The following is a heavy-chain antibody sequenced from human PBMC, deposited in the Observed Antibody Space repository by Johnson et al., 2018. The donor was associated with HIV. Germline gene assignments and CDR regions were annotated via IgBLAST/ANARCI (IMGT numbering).Heavy chain of an antibody. CDR1: GFIFSDYY. CDR3: ARVWVVEVARGAFDI. V-gene: IGHV3-11*04. Sequence: QVPLVESLGGLVKPAGSLRLSCVASGFIFSDYYMSWIRQAPGKGLEWVSYISFSDSTIYSADSVQGRFTISRDNAKNSMYLQMNSLRGEDTAVYYCARVWVVEVARGAFDIWGQGTMVTVSS. J-gene: IGHJ3*02. D-gene: IGHD2-15*01. CDR2: ISFSDSTI.